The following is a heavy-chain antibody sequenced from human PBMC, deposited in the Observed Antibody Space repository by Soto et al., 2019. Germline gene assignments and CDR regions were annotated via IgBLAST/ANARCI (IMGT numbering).Heavy chain of an antibody. CDR2: ISYDGSNK. V-gene: IGHV3-30*18. J-gene: IGHJ6*02. CDR1: GFTFSSYG. Sequence: QVQLVESGGDVVQPGRSLRLSCAASGFTFSSYGMHWVRQAPGKGLEWVAVISYDGSNKYYADSVKGRFTISRDNSKNTLYLQMNSLRAEDTAVYYCAKTHPKAETYYYYGMDVWGQGTTVTVSS. CDR3: AKTHPKAETYYYYGMDV.